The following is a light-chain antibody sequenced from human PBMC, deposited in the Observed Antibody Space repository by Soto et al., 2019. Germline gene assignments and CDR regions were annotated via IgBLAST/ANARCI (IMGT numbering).Light chain of an antibody. J-gene: IGKJ1*01. CDR2: DAS. CDR1: QSISSW. CDR3: QPYNSYWT. V-gene: IGKV1-5*01. Sequence: DIEMSQSPSSLSASVGDRATITCRASQSISSWLAWYQQKPGKDPKILIYDASSLESGVQSRFRGSGSGTEFTLTISSLQPDDFATYYRQPYNSYWTFGQGTKLDIK.